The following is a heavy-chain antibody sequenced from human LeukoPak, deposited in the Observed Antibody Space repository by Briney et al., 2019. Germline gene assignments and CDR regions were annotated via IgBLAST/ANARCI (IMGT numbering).Heavy chain of an antibody. CDR3: AAYYSSSWY. V-gene: IGHV3-7*01. Sequence: GGSLRLSCVASGFTFSSYSMSWVRQAPGKGLEWVANIKQDGSEKYYVDSVKGRFTISRDNAKNSLYLQMNSLRAEDTAVYYCAAYYSSSWYWGQGTLVTVSS. CDR2: IKQDGSEK. D-gene: IGHD6-13*01. J-gene: IGHJ4*02. CDR1: GFTFSSYS.